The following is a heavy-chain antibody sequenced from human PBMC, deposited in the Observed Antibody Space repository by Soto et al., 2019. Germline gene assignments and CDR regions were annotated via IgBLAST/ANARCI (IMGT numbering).Heavy chain of an antibody. D-gene: IGHD2-2*01. J-gene: IGHJ5*02. CDR1: GFTLSSYG. V-gene: IGHV1-18*01. Sequence: GSVEGSCKASGFTLSSYGISWVRQAPGQGLEWMGWISAYNGNTNYAQKLQGRVTMTTDTSTSTAYMELRSLRSDDTAVYYCARDQLWFDPWGQGTLVTVSS. CDR2: ISAYNGNT. CDR3: ARDQLWFDP.